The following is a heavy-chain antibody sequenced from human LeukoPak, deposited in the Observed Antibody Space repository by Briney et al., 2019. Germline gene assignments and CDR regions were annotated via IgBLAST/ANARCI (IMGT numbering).Heavy chain of an antibody. Sequence: QPGRSLRLSCAASGFTFSNFALHWVRQAPGKGLEWVAAVSYDGGTKYYAESVKGRFSVSRDISKETLSLQMNSLRAEDTAVYYCARDLKTGSYFDIAEGYFDYWGQGSLVTVSS. CDR1: GFTFSNFA. J-gene: IGHJ4*02. V-gene: IGHV3-30*04. CDR3: ARDLKTGSYFDIAEGYFDY. D-gene: IGHD1-26*01. CDR2: VSYDGGTK.